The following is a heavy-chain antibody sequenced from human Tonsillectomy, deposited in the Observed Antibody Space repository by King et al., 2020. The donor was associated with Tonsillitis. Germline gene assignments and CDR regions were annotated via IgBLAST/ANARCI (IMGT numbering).Heavy chain of an antibody. CDR2: IIPIFGTA. CDR3: ARDMTGAPYNFDY. J-gene: IGHJ4*02. D-gene: IGHD3-9*01. Sequence: QLVQSGAEVKKPGSSVKVSCKASGGTFNSYTISWVRQAPGQGLEWMGGIIPIFGTANYAQKFQGRVTITADESTSTAYMELSSLRSDDTAIYYCARDMTGAPYNFDYWGQGTLVTVSS. V-gene: IGHV1-69*12. CDR1: GGTFNSYT.